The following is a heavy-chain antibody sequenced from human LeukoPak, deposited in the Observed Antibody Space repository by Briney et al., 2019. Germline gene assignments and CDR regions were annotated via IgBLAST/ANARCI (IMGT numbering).Heavy chain of an antibody. D-gene: IGHD2-21*01. CDR1: GFTFSSFW. CDR2: IKGDGITT. Sequence: GGSLRLSCEASGFTFSSFWMHWVRQAPGKGLVWVARIKGDGITTNYADPAKGRFTVSRDNAKNTVYLQMNSLRAEDTAVYYCAKDLHEIAADYWGQGTLATVAS. CDR3: AKDLHEIAADY. V-gene: IGHV3-74*01. J-gene: IGHJ4*02.